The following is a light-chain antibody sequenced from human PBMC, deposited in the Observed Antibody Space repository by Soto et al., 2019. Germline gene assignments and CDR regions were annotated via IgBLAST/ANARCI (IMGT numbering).Light chain of an antibody. CDR1: QSIGYY. Sequence: DIQMTQSPSSLSASVGDRVTITCRASQSIGYYLNWYLQKPGKAPKVLMYAAFSLQSGVPSRFSGSGSGTDFTLTITSLQPEDSATYYCQQSYSTPHTFGQGTKLEIK. CDR2: AAF. V-gene: IGKV1-39*01. CDR3: QQSYSTPHT. J-gene: IGKJ2*01.